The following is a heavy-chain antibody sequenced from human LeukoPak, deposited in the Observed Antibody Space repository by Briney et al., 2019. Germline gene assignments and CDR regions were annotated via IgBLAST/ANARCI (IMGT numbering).Heavy chain of an antibody. D-gene: IGHD2-15*01. CDR3: ARDCSGGSCYLYGTDV. CDR1: GGSISSYY. CDR2: IYYSGST. J-gene: IGHJ6*02. Sequence: SETLSLTCTVSGGSISSYYWSWIRQPPGKGLEWIGYIYYSGSTNYNPSLKSRVTTSVDTSKNQFSLKLSSVTAADTAVYYCARDCSGGSCYLYGTDVWGQGTTVTVSS. V-gene: IGHV4-59*01.